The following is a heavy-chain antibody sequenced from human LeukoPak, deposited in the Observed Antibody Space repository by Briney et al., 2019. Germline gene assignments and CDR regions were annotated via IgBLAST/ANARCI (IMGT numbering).Heavy chain of an antibody. CDR2: ISDDGSNK. D-gene: IGHD3-22*01. J-gene: IGHJ4*02. CDR3: ARAPYDSSGYIPYYFDY. V-gene: IGHV3-30-3*01. CDR1: GFNFSSYA. Sequence: GGSLRLSCAASGFNFSSYAMHWVRQAPGKGLEWVAVISDDGSNKYCADSVKGRFTISRDNSKNTLYLQMNSLRAEDTAVYYCARAPYDSSGYIPYYFDYWGQGTLVTVSS.